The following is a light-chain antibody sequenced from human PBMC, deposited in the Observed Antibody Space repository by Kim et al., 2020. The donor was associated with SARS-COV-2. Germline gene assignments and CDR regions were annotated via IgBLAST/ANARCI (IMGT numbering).Light chain of an antibody. V-gene: IGLV4-69*01. Sequence: ASVKLTFTLSSGHSSYAIAWHQQQPEKGTRYLMKLNSDGSHSKGDGIPVRFSGSSSGAERYLTISSLQSEDDADYYCQTWGTGPWVFGGGTQLTVL. CDR3: QTWGTGPWV. CDR2: LNSDGSH. CDR1: SGHSSYA. J-gene: IGLJ3*02.